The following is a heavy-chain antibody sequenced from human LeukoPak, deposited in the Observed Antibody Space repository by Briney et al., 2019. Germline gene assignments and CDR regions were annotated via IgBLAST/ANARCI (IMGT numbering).Heavy chain of an antibody. CDR1: GFTFSSYE. V-gene: IGHV3-48*03. D-gene: IGHD5-12*01. CDR2: ISSSGSTI. Sequence: GGSLRLSCAASGFTFSSYEMNWVRQAPGKGLKWVSYISSSGSTIYYADSVKGRFTISRDNAKNSLYLQMNSLRAEDTAVYYCARDTSDIVAAYYYYYGMDVWGKGTTVTVSS. J-gene: IGHJ6*04. CDR3: ARDTSDIVAAYYYYYGMDV.